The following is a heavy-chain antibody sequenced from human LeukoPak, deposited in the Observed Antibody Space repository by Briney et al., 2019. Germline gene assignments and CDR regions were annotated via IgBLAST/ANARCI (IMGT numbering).Heavy chain of an antibody. CDR2: IYTSGHT. Sequence: GGSLRLSCAAPGLTVSNNYMSWVRQAPGKGLEWVSAIYTSGHTVYADSVKGRFIISKDNSNNTLYLQMNSLRAADTAIYYCARSGFWDGYSYYYMDVWGYGTTVTVSS. J-gene: IGHJ6*03. CDR3: ARSGFWDGYSYYYMDV. D-gene: IGHD3-3*01. V-gene: IGHV3-53*01. CDR1: GLTVSNNY.